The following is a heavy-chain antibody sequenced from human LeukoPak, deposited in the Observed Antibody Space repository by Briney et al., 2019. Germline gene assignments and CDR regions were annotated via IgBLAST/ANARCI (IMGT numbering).Heavy chain of an antibody. J-gene: IGHJ4*02. D-gene: IGHD6-19*01. CDR2: FYHSGST. CDR3: ARGIAVATFDY. Sequence: PSETLSLTCAVSGYSISSGYYWGWIRQPPGKGLEWIGRFYHSGSTYYNPSLKSRVTISVDTSKNQFSLKLSSVTAADTAVYYCARGIAVATFDYWGQGTLVTVSS. V-gene: IGHV4-38-2*01. CDR1: GYSISSGYY.